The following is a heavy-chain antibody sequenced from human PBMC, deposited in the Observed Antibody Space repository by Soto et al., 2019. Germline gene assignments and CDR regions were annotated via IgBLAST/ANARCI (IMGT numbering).Heavy chain of an antibody. CDR1: GFTFTTCG. CDR3: ASNYYDFWSGYYDYYYLDV. CDR2: ISHDGSNK. V-gene: IGHV3-30*03. D-gene: IGHD3-3*01. Sequence: QVQLVESGGGVVQPGRSLRLSCAASGFTFTTCGMHWVRQAPGKGLEWVALISHDGSNKYYAESVKGRFTISRDNSKSALNLQMNRLRAEDTAVYYCASNYYDFWSGYYDYYYLDVWCKGTTVTVSS. J-gene: IGHJ6*03.